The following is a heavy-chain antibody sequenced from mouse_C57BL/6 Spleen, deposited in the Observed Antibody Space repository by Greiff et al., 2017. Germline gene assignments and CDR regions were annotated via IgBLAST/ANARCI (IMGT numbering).Heavy chain of an antibody. CDR2: INPNNGGP. V-gene: IGHV1-18*01. CDR1: GYTFTDYN. J-gene: IGHJ2*01. CDR3: ARRAYYYCSSPEYFDY. D-gene: IGHD1-1*01. Sequence: VQLQQSGPELVKPGASVKIPCKASGYTFTDYNMDWVKQSHGKSLEWIGDINPNNGGPIYNQKFKGKATLTVDKSSSTAYMELRRLTSEDTAVYYCARRAYYYCSSPEYFDYWGQGTTLTVSS.